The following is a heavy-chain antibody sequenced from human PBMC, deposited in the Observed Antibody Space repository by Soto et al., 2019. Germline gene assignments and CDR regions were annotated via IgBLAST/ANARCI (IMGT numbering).Heavy chain of an antibody. D-gene: IGHD1-26*01. J-gene: IGHJ3*02. CDR2: ISYDGSNK. CDR3: ARDAAWEPHHGAFDI. V-gene: IGHV3-30-3*01. CDR1: GFTFSSYA. Sequence: PGGSLRLSCAASGFTFSSYAMHWVRQAPGKGLEWVAVISYDGSNKYYADSAKGRFTISRDNSKNTLYLQMNSLRAEDTAVYYCARDAAWEPHHGAFDIWGQGTMVTVSS.